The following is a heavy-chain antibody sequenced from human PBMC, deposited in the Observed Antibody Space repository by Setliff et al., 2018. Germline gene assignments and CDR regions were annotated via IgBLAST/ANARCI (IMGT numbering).Heavy chain of an antibody. J-gene: IGHJ5*01. D-gene: IGHD1-1*01. V-gene: IGHV1-46*01. CDR2: INPSSGVT. Sequence: ASVKVSCKASGYTFTINNLHWVRQAPGQGLEWMGVINPSSGVTNDAQRIQGRVTMARDTSTSTVYMELSSLTSEDTAVYYCAREEGPTTDPRKNFDSWGQGAPVTVSS. CDR3: AREEGPTTDPRKNFDS. CDR1: GYTFTINN.